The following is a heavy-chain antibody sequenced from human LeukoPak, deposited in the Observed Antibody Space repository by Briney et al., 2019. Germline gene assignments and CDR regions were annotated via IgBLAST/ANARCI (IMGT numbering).Heavy chain of an antibody. Sequence: GGSLRLSCAASGFTFSRYSMNWVRQAPGKGLEWVSSISTSSNYIYYADSVKGRFTISRDNARKSLYLEINSLRADDTAVYYCARDDGAYYDSSGNDYWGQGTLVTVSS. V-gene: IGHV3-21*01. J-gene: IGHJ4*02. CDR1: GFTFSRYS. D-gene: IGHD3-22*01. CDR2: ISTSSNYI. CDR3: ARDDGAYYDSSGNDY.